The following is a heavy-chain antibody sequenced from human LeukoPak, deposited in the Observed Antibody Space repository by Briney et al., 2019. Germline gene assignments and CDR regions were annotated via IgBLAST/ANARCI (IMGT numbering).Heavy chain of an antibody. CDR2: ISSSGSTI. D-gene: IGHD6-19*01. CDR1: GFTFSSYA. Sequence: PGGSLRLSCAASGFTFSSYAMSWVRQAPGKGLEWVSYISSSGSTIYYADSVKGRFTISRDNAKNSLYLQMNSLRAEDTAVYYRARGVDDIAVAGHSDYWGQGTLVTVSS. J-gene: IGHJ4*02. CDR3: ARGVDDIAVAGHSDY. V-gene: IGHV3-48*04.